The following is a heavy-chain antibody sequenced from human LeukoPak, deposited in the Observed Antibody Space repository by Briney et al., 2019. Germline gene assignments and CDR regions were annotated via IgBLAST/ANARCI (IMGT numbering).Heavy chain of an antibody. V-gene: IGHV4-34*01. Sequence: SETLSLTCAVYGRSFSGCYWSWIRQPPGKWLEWIGEINHSGSTNYNPSLKSRVTISVDTSKNQFSLKLSSVTAEDTAVYYCARGHYEILWFGGNYYYYGMDVWGQGTTVTVSS. CDR3: ARGHYEILWFGGNYYYYGMDV. CDR2: INHSGST. D-gene: IGHD3-10*01. J-gene: IGHJ6*02. CDR1: GRSFSGCY.